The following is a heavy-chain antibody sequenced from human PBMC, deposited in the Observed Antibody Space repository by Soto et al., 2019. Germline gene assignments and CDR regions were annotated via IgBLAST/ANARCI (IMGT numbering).Heavy chain of an antibody. D-gene: IGHD3-10*01. CDR3: ARWGITMVRGGKYYYYGMDV. CDR2: INHSGST. Sequence: SETLSLTCAVYGGSFSGYYWSWIRQPPGKGLEWIGEINHSGSTNYNPSLKSRVTISVDTSKNQFSLKLSSVTAADTAVYYCARWGITMVRGGKYYYYGMDVWGQGTTVT. CDR1: GGSFSGYY. J-gene: IGHJ6*02. V-gene: IGHV4-34*01.